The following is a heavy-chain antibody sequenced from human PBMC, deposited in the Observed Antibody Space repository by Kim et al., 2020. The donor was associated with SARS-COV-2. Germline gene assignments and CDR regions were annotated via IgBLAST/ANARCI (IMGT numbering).Heavy chain of an antibody. CDR2: IYHSGST. Sequence: SETLSLTCAVSGGSISSSNWWSWVRQPPGKGLEWIGEIYHSGSTNYNPSLKSRVTISVDKSKNQFSLKLSSVTAADTAVYYCARTIAGYCSGGSCYSDNWFDPWGQGTLVTVSS. V-gene: IGHV4-4*02. CDR1: GGSISSSNW. CDR3: ARTIAGYCSGGSCYSDNWFDP. J-gene: IGHJ5*02. D-gene: IGHD2-15*01.